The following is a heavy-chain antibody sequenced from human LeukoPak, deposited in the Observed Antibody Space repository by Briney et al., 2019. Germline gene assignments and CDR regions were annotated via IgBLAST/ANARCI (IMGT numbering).Heavy chain of an antibody. CDR1: GGTFSSYA. CDR3: ARGVVGATSYYFDY. Sequence: SVKVSCKASGGTFSSYAISWVRQAPGQGLDWMGRIIPIFGTANYAQKFQGRVTITTDESTSTAYMELSSLRSEDTAVYYCARGVVGATSYYFDYWGQGTLVTVSS. D-gene: IGHD1-26*01. J-gene: IGHJ4*02. V-gene: IGHV1-69*05. CDR2: IIPIFGTA.